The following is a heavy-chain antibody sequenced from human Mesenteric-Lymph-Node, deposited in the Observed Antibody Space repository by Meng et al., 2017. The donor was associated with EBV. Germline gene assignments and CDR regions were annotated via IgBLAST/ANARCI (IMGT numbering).Heavy chain of an antibody. V-gene: IGHV4-4*02. D-gene: IGHD4-17*01. CDR2: IHQSGST. Sequence: QVQRQDSGPGPVTPSGPLSLTCAVSSGSISSSSSWSWVRQPPGKGLEWIGNIHQSGSTNYNPSLKSRVTISVDKSKSQISLNLRSLTAADTAVYYCAGTHYGDYGPSYLDYWGQGTLVTVSS. CDR1: SGSISSSSS. CDR3: AGTHYGDYGPSYLDY. J-gene: IGHJ4*02.